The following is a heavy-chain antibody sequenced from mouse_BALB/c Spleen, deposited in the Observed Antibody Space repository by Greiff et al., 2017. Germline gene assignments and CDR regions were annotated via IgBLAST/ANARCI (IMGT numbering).Heavy chain of an antibody. V-gene: IGHV1-5*01. D-gene: IGHD1-1*01. CDR3: TRSPAYSYAMDY. J-gene: IGHJ4*01. CDR2: IYPGNSDT. Sequence: EVKLVESGTVLARPGASVKMSCKASGYTFTSYWMHWVKQRPGQGLEWIGAIYPGNSDTSYNQKFKGKAKLTAVTSTSTAYMELSSLTNEDSAVYYCTRSPAYSYAMDYWGQGTSVTVSS. CDR1: GYTFTSYW.